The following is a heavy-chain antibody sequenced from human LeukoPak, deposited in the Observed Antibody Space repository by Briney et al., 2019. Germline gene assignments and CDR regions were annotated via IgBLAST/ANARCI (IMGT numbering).Heavy chain of an antibody. CDR1: GGSISSGGYY. CDR2: IYYSGST. V-gene: IGHV4-31*03. CDR3: ARGNQIEMALGY. Sequence: SETLSLTCTVSGGSISSGGYYWSWIRQHPGKGLEWIGYIYYSGSTYYNPSLKSRVTISVDTSKNQFSLKLSSVTAADTAVYYCARGNQIEMALGYWGQGTLVAVSS. J-gene: IGHJ4*02. D-gene: IGHD5-24*01.